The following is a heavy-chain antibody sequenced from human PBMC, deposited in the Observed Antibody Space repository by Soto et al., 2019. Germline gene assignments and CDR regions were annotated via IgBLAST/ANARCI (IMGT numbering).Heavy chain of an antibody. CDR3: ANESPVMGGNDF. D-gene: IGHD3-16*01. J-gene: IGHJ4*02. CDR2: ISGSGNRT. Sequence: EVQLLESGGGLIQPGGSLRLSCAASGFTFSRNAMKWVRQAPGKGLEWVSSISGSGNRTFYADSVKGWFTISRDHSKNPLYLEMNSMRVEDTAVYYCANESPVMGGNDFWCQGTLVTVSS. CDR1: GFTFSRNA. V-gene: IGHV3-23*01.